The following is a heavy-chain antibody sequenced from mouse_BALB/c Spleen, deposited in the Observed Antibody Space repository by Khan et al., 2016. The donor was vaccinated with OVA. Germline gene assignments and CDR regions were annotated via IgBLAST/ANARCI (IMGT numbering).Heavy chain of an antibody. CDR2: IYPSDSET. V-gene: IGHV1-61*01. CDR1: GYTFTSYW. CDR3: ARREKYGYDPSWFAY. D-gene: IGHD2-2*01. Sequence: QVQLQQPGAELVRPGASVKLSCKASGYTFTSYWMNWVKQRPGHGLEWIGRIYPSDSETHYNQIFKDKATLTVDTSSTTTYMQLSTLTPADSAVSYCARREKYGYDPSWFAYWGQGTLVTVSA. J-gene: IGHJ3*01.